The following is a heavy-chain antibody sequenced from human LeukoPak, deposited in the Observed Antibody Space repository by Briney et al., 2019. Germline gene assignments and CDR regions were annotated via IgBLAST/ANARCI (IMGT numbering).Heavy chain of an antibody. Sequence: SETLSLTCSVSGGSIISYYWSWIRQPPGRGLEWIGYIHHTGTTNYNPSLKSRVTISVNTSTNQLSLRLNSVTAADTAVYYCARGSGWCSSSTCYSFDYWGQGSLVTVSS. V-gene: IGHV4-59*01. CDR2: IHHTGTT. J-gene: IGHJ4*02. CDR1: GGSIISYY. D-gene: IGHD2-2*01. CDR3: ARGSGWCSSSTCYSFDY.